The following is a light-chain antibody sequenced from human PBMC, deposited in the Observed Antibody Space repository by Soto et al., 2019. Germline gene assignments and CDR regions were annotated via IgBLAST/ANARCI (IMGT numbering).Light chain of an antibody. CDR2: DAS. V-gene: IGKV3-15*01. CDR1: QSVSSK. Sequence: EIVMAQSPGTLAASPGARGPLCCRASQSVSSKVAGYQQKPGQAPRLLIYDASTRATGIPARFSSRGSETELTLTISSLQSEHFAVDSCHQYHNWTFGQGTKVDIK. CDR3: HQYHNWT. J-gene: IGKJ1*01.